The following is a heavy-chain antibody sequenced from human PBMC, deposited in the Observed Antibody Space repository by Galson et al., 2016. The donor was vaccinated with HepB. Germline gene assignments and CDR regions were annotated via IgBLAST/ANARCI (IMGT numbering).Heavy chain of an antibody. CDR1: WDSVSSNTAA. D-gene: IGHD3-9*01. J-gene: IGHJ6*02. CDR2: AYYRSRWYR. V-gene: IGHV6-1*01. Sequence: CAISWDSVSSNTAAWNWIRQSPSRGLEWLGRAYYRSRWYRDYAESLKGRIDISPDTSKNHFSLQLNSVTPEDTSVYFCARGARHYDVLRTHGLDVWGRGTPVTVS. CDR3: ARGARHYDVLRTHGLDV.